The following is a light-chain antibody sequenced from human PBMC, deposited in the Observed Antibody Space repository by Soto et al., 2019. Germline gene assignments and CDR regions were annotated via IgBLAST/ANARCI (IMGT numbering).Light chain of an antibody. CDR2: GNS. Sequence: QSVLTQPPSTSATPGQRVTISCSGRTSNIGRNYVCWYQHLPGTAPKLLIYGNSQRPSAVPDRFSGSKSGTSASLAISGLRSEDEAEYYCAVWDDSLSGYVFGTGTKVTVL. CDR1: TSNIGRNY. V-gene: IGLV1-47*02. J-gene: IGLJ1*01. CDR3: AVWDDSLSGYV.